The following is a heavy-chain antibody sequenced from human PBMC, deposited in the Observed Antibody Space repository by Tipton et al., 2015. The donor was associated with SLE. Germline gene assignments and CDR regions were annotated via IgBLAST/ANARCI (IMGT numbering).Heavy chain of an antibody. CDR3: ARLYYDILTGSSRDWYFDY. Sequence: TLSLTCTVSGGSINSNGYFWHWIRQRPGKGLEWIGYSQDSGSSHYNPTLKSRITISVDTSTNQFSLKLSSVTAADTAVYYCARLYYDILTGSSRDWYFDYWGQGTLVTVSS. V-gene: IGHV4-31*03. CDR2: SQDSGSS. CDR1: GGSINSNGYF. D-gene: IGHD3-9*01. J-gene: IGHJ4*02.